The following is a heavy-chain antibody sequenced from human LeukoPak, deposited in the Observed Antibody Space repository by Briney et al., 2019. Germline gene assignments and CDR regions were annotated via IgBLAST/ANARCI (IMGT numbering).Heavy chain of an antibody. J-gene: IGHJ5*02. CDR3: VRVATP. CDR1: GFTLSSYA. CDR2: ITGNGYNT. V-gene: IGHV3-64D*06. Sequence: GGSLRLSCAASGFTLSSYAMHWVRQAPGQGPEDVSSITGNGYNTYYADSVKGRFTISRDNSENTLYLQMSRLRAEDTAVYYCVRVATPWGQGTLVTVSS.